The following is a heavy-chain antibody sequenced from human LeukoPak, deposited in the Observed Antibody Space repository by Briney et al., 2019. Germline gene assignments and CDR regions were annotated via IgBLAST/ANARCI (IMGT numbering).Heavy chain of an antibody. CDR3: ARVYLVVAATPFDY. J-gene: IGHJ4*02. D-gene: IGHD2-15*01. CDR1: GYTFTSYG. V-gene: IGHV1-18*01. CDR2: ISAYNGNT. Sequence: ASVKVSCKASGYTFTSYGISWVRQAPGQGLEWMGWISAYNGNTNYAQKLQGRVTMTTDTSTSTAYMELRSLGSDDTAVYYCARVYLVVAATPFDYWGQGTLVTVSS.